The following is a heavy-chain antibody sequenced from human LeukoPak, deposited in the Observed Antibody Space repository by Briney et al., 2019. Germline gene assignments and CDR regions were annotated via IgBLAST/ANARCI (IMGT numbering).Heavy chain of an antibody. CDR3: AKQNARGGTYEPVTV. J-gene: IGHJ4*02. V-gene: IGHV3-30*02. Sequence: GGSLRLSCAAAGFTFSNYGMHWVRQAPGMGLEWVAFIQFDGGNRFYADSMKGRFTISRDNSKKTLSLQMNSLRVEDTAVYYCAKQNARGGTYEPVTVWGQAALVTVSS. CDR2: IQFDGGNR. D-gene: IGHD3-16*01. CDR1: GFTFSNYG.